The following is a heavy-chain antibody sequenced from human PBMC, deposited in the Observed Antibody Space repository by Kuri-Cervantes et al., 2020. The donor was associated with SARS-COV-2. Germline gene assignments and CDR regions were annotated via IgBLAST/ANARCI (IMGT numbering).Heavy chain of an antibody. D-gene: IGHD6-19*01. CDR2: IYYSGST. V-gene: IGHV4-59*01. Sequence: ESLKISCTVSGGSISSYYWSWIRQPPGKGLEWIGYIYYSGSTNYDPSLKSRVTISVDTSKNQFSLKLSSVTAADTAVYYCARALGSGWYGGYYYYGMDVWGQGTTVTVSS. CDR1: GGSISSYY. CDR3: ARALGSGWYGGYYYYGMDV. J-gene: IGHJ6*02.